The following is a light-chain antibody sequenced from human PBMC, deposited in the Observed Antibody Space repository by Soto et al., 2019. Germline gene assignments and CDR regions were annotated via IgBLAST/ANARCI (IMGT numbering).Light chain of an antibody. CDR1: QSVSSY. V-gene: IGKV3-11*01. CDR2: DAS. Sequence: EIVLTQSPATLSLSPGERATLSCRASQSVSSYLAWYQQKPGQAPRLLIYDASNRATGIPARFSGSGSGTDFTLTISSLDPEDFAVYYCKQRSNWPITFVPGTKVDIK. CDR3: KQRSNWPIT. J-gene: IGKJ3*01.